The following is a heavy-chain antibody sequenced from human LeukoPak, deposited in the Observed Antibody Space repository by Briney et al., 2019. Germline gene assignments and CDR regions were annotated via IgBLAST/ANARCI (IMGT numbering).Heavy chain of an antibody. CDR2: TYYRSKWYS. J-gene: IGHJ4*02. CDR1: GDSVSSNSAA. V-gene: IGHV6-1*01. CDR3: ARGFLKLYFDF. D-gene: IGHD6-25*01. Sequence: SRTLSLTCAISGDSVSSNSAARNWIRQSPSRGLEWLGRTYYRSKWYSESALSVKSRITINPDTSKNQFSLQLNSVTPEDTAVYYCARGFLKLYFDFWGQGTLVTVSS.